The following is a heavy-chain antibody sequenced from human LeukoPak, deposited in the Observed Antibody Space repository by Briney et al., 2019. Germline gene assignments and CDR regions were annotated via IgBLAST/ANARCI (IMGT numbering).Heavy chain of an antibody. CDR3: ARVETDYDILTGYVYNWFDP. CDR2: IYYSGST. D-gene: IGHD3-9*01. J-gene: IGHJ5*02. Sequence: SETLSLTCTVSGGSISSSSYYWGWIRQPPGKGLEWIGGIYYSGSTYYNPSLKSRVTISVDTSKNQFSLKLSSVTAADTAVYYCARVETDYDILTGYVYNWFDPWGQGTLVTVSS. V-gene: IGHV4-39*07. CDR1: GGSISSSSYY.